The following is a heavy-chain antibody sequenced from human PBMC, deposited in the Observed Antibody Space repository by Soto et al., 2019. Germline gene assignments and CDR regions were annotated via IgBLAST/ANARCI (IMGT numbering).Heavy chain of an antibody. CDR1: GFTLSTYA. V-gene: IGHV3-30*04. CDR2: ISHDGRNN. CDR3: ARDRDEDGGTSDAFEM. Sequence: VQLVESGGGLVQPGGSLRLSCAASGFTLSTYAMHWVRQAPGKGLEWVAVISHDGRNNYYADSVKGRFTISRDNSKSTLSLQMNSLRAEDTAVYYCARDRDEDGGTSDAFEMWGQGTMVTVSS. D-gene: IGHD2-15*01. J-gene: IGHJ3*02.